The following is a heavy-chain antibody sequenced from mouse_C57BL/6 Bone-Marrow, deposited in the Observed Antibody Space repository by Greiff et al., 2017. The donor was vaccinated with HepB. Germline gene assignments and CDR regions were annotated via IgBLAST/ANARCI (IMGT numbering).Heavy chain of an antibody. V-gene: IGHV3-8*01. J-gene: IGHJ4*01. CDR1: GYSITSDY. D-gene: IGHD1-1*01. CDR2: ISYSGST. Sequence: DVMLVESGPGLAKPSQTLSLTCSVTGYSITSDYWNWIRKFPGNKLEYMGYISYSGSTYYNPSLKSRISITRDTSKNQYYLQLNSVTTEDTATYYCARCPLYYGSAMDYWGQGTSVTVSS. CDR3: ARCPLYYGSAMDY.